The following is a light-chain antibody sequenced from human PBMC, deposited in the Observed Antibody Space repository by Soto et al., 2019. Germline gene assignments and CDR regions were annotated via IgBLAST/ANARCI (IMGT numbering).Light chain of an antibody. CDR3: ETCDSNTRV. V-gene: IGLV4-60*02. CDR1: SGHSSYI. J-gene: IGLJ3*02. CDR2: LEGSGSY. Sequence: QSVLTQSSSASASLGSSVKLTCTLSSGHSSYIIAWHQQQPGKAPRYLMKLEGSGSYNKGSGVPDRFSGSSSGADRYLTISIILFEDEADYYCETCDSNTRVFGGGTKVTVL.